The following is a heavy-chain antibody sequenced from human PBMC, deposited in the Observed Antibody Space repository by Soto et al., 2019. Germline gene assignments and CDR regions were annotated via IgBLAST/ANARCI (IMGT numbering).Heavy chain of an antibody. CDR2: IGYDGSNK. Sequence: QVQLVESGGGGVQPGRPLRLSGAASGFTFSSYGMHWVRQAPGQGLEGVGVIGYDGSNKDYADSVKGRFTISRDNSKNALYLQMNSLRAEDPAGYYCARDRARVVGATALGYWGQGTLVTVSS. CDR3: ARDRARVVGATALGY. V-gene: IGHV3-33*01. D-gene: IGHD1-26*01. CDR1: GFTFSSYG. J-gene: IGHJ4*02.